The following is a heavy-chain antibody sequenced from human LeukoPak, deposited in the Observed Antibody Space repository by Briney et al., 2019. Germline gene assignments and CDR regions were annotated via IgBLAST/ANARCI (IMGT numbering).Heavy chain of an antibody. CDR2: IYYSGST. J-gene: IGHJ6*03. Sequence: SETLSLTCTVSGGSISSYYWSWIRHPPGKGLEWIGYIYYSGSTNYNPSLKSRVTISVDTSKNQFSLKLSSVTAAGTAVYYCARQYLGAGWSNYYYYYMDVWGKGTTVTVSS. D-gene: IGHD2-15*01. V-gene: IGHV4-59*08. CDR1: GGSISSYY. CDR3: ARQYLGAGWSNYYYYYMDV.